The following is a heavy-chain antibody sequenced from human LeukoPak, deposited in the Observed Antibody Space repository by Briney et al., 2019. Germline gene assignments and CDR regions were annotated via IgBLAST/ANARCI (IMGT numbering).Heavy chain of an antibody. V-gene: IGHV4-34*01. CDR2: INHSGST. CDR3: ARGLGAAAAPDA. Sequence: WIAEINHSGSTNYNPSLKSRVTISVDTSKNQFSLKLSSVTAADTAVYYCARGLGAAAAPDAWGQGTLVTVSS. J-gene: IGHJ5*02. D-gene: IGHD6-13*01.